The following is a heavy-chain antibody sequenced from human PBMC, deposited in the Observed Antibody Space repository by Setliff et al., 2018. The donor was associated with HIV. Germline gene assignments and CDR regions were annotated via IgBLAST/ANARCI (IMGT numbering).Heavy chain of an antibody. D-gene: IGHD2-15*01. J-gene: IGHJ1*01. Sequence: SETLSLTCTVSGDSISNYYWSWVRQPPGKGLEWIGYIYYSGSTNYNPSLKSRVTMSLDTSKNQFSLRLSSVTAADTAVYYCARARRAGSGPKYFQHWGQGTLVTVSS. CDR2: IYYSGST. CDR3: ARARRAGSGPKYFQH. V-gene: IGHV4-59*12. CDR1: GDSISNYY.